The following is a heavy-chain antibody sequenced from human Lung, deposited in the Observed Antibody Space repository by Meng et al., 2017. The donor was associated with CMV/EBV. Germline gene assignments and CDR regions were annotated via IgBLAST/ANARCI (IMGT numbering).Heavy chain of an antibody. V-gene: IGHV3-9*01. CDR3: TNAVGATIADTFDI. D-gene: IGHD1-26*01. J-gene: IGHJ3*02. CDR2: ISWSGDYI. Sequence: GGPXRLSCAALGLTFDDYAMHWVPKAPGKGLEWVPGISWSGDYIGYAESAKGRFTISRDNAKNSLYLQMDSLRAGDTALYYCTNAVGATIADTFDIWGQGXMVTVSS. CDR1: GLTFDDYA.